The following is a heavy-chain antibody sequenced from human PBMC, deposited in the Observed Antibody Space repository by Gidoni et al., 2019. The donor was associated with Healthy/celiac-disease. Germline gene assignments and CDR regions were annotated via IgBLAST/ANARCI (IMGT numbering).Heavy chain of an antibody. J-gene: IGHJ5*02. CDR1: GGTFSSYA. V-gene: IGHV1-69*01. CDR2: IIPIFGTA. CDR3: ATSRPILNCSSTSCYASTSMYWFDP. Sequence: QVQLVQSGAEVTQPGSSVKVSCKASGGTFSSYAISWVRQAPVQGLEWLGGIIPIFGTANDAQKFQGRVTITEDESTSTAYRELSRLRSEDTAVYYCATSRPILNCSSTSCYASTSMYWFDPWGQGTLVTVSS. D-gene: IGHD2-2*01.